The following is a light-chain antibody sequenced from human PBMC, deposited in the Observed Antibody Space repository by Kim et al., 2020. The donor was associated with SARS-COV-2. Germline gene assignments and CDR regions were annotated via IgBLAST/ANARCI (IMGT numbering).Light chain of an antibody. Sequence: SVKLTCIRTSGNSTYAIAWHQQQPEKGPRFLMKLNSDGSHRRGDGIPDRFSGSSSGTERYLTISSVQAEDEADYYCQTWDTGIRVFGGGTQLTVL. CDR1: SGNSTYA. CDR3: QTWDTGIRV. CDR2: LNSDGSH. J-gene: IGLJ3*02. V-gene: IGLV4-69*01.